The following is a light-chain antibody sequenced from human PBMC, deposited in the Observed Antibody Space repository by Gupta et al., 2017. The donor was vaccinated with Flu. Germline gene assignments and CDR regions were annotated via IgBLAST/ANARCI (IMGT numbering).Light chain of an antibody. V-gene: IGLV3-21*02. CDR3: QFWGGNHAV. CDR2: DDT. Sequence: SYVLTQPPSVSVAPGQTARITCGVDNIGSRSVHWYEQRSGQAHILVVYDDTARPSGIPGRFSGYISGNTATLTIPRVEGGDEADYYCQFWGGNHAVFGGGTQLTAL. J-gene: IGLJ7*02. CDR1: NIGSRS.